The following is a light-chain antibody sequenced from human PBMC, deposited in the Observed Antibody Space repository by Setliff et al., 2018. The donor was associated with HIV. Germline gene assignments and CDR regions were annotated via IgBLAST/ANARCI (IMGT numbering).Light chain of an antibody. V-gene: IGLV2-14*01. CDR3: SSYTSSSTYV. CDR1: SSDIGGYNY. CDR2: DVS. J-gene: IGLJ1*01. Sequence: LTQPASVSGSPGQSITISCTGTSSDIGGYNYVSWYQRHPGKAPKLMIYDVSKRPSGVSNRFSGSKSGNTASLTISGLQAEDEAAYYCSSYTSSSTYVFATGTKVTVL.